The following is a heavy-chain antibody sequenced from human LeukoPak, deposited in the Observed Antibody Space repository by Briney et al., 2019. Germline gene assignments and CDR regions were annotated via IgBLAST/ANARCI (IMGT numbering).Heavy chain of an antibody. CDR2: INAGNGNT. CDR3: ARGSFDWFFDL. D-gene: IGHD3-3*01. J-gene: IGHJ2*01. Sequence: ASVKVSCKASGYTFTSYAMHWVRQAPGQRLEWMGWINAGNGNTKYSQKFQGRVTITRDTSASTAYMELSSLRSEDTVVYYCARGSFDWFFDLWGRGTLVTVSS. V-gene: IGHV1-3*01. CDR1: GYTFTSYA.